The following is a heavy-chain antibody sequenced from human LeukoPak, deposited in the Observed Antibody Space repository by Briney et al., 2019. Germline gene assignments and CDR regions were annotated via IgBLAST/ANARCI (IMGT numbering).Heavy chain of an antibody. CDR1: GYSISSGYY. CDR2: IYHSGST. Sequence: LETLSLTCTVSGYSISSGYYWGWIRQPPGKGLEWIGSIYHSGSTYYNPSLKSRVTISVDTSKNQFSLKLSSVTAADTAVYYCAREVVLLQNYDILTGSGAFDIWGQGTMVTVSS. D-gene: IGHD3-9*01. CDR3: AREVVLLQNYDILTGSGAFDI. V-gene: IGHV4-38-2*02. J-gene: IGHJ3*02.